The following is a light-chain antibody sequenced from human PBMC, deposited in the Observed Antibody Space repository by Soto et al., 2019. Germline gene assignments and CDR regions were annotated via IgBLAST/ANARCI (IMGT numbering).Light chain of an antibody. CDR3: QQYGSSGT. Sequence: EIVFTQSPATLSLSPGERATLSCRASQSVTDNYLAWCQQKPGQAPRLLIYGASNRATGIPDRFSGSGSGTDFTLTISRLEPEDFAVYYCQQYGSSGTFGQGTKVDIK. J-gene: IGKJ1*01. CDR1: QSVTDNY. CDR2: GAS. V-gene: IGKV3-20*01.